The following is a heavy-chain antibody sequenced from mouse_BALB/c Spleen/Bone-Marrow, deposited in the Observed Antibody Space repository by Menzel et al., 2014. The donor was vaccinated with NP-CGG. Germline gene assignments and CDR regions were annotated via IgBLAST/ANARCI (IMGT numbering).Heavy chain of an antibody. J-gene: IGHJ2*01. D-gene: IGHD1-1*01. CDR1: GYTFSNYW. CDR3: ARASVVPYYFDF. CDR2: ILPGSGTA. V-gene: IGHV1-9*01. Sequence: VNVVESGAELMKPGASVKISCKATGYTFSNYWIDWVKQRPGHGLEWIGEILPGSGTANYNEKFKGKATFTADTSSNTAYMQLSSLTSEDSALYYCARASVVPYYFDFWGQGTTLTVSS.